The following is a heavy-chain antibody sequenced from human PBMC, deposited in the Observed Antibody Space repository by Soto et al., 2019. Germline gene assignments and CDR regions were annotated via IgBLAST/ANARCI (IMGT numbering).Heavy chain of an antibody. CDR3: ARESLGFDY. D-gene: IGHD3-16*01. Sequence: ASVKVSCKASGYTFTSYGISWVRQAPGQGLEWMGIINPSGGGPTYAQKFQGRLTMTRDTSTSTVYMELSSLRSQDTAVYFCARESLGFDYWGQGTLVTVSS. V-gene: IGHV1-46*01. J-gene: IGHJ4*02. CDR1: GYTFTSYG. CDR2: INPSGGGP.